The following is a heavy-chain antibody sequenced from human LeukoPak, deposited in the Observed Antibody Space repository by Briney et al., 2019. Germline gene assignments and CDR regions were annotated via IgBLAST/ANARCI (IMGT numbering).Heavy chain of an antibody. Sequence: GGSLRLSCAASGFTFSSYAMHWVRQAPGKGLEWVAVISYDGSNKYYADSVKGRFTISRDNSKNTLYLQMNSLRAEDTSVYYCAREDSSGWYYFDYWGQGTLVTVSS. J-gene: IGHJ4*02. CDR2: ISYDGSNK. V-gene: IGHV3-30*04. CDR1: GFTFSSYA. CDR3: AREDSSGWYYFDY. D-gene: IGHD6-19*01.